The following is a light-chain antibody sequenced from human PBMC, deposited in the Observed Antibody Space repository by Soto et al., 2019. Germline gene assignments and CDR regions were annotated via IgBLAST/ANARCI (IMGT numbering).Light chain of an antibody. J-gene: IGKJ2*01. Sequence: EIELTQSPGTLSLSPGERATLSCRASQRISNSYLAWYQQKPGQAPRLLLYDASSRATGIPDRVSGSGSGTDFTLTISRLEPEDFTVYYCQQYARPPIAFGQGTKVDIK. V-gene: IGKV3-20*01. CDR3: QQYARPPIA. CDR2: DAS. CDR1: QRISNSY.